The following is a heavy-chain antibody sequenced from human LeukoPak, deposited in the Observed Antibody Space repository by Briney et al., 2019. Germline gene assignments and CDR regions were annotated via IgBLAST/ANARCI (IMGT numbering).Heavy chain of an antibody. V-gene: IGHV4-61*01. CDR3: ARESGRYSGRFDY. CDR1: GGSVSSGSYY. Sequence: SETLSLTCTVSGGSVSSGSYYWSWIRQPPGKGLEWIGYIYYSGSTNYNPSLKSRVTISVDTSKNQFSLKLSSVTAADTAVYYCARESGRYSGRFDYWGQGTLVTVSS. CDR2: IYYSGST. J-gene: IGHJ4*02. D-gene: IGHD3-10*01.